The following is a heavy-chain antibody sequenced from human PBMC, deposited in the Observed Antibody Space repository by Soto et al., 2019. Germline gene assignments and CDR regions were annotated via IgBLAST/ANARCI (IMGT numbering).Heavy chain of an antibody. Sequence: QVQLVQAGAEVKKPGSSVKVSCKASGGTFSSYAISWVRQAPGQGLEWMGGIIPIFDTANYAQKFQGRVTITADESTSKAYMELRSLRSEDTAVYYCARHDCISSSCYYYYYYGMDVWGQGTTVTVSS. J-gene: IGHJ6*02. CDR1: GGTFSSYA. V-gene: IGHV1-69*12. CDR2: IIPIFDTA. CDR3: ARHDCISSSCYYYYYYGMDV. D-gene: IGHD2-15*01.